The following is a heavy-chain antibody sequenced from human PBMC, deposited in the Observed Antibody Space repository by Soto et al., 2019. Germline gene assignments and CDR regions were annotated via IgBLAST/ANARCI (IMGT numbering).Heavy chain of an antibody. J-gene: IGHJ5*02. CDR2: IYTSGST. Sequence: SETLSLTCTVSGGSISSYYWSWIRQPAGKGLEWIGRIYTSGSTNYNPSLKSRVTMSVDTSKNQFSLKLSSVTAADTAVYYCARDTPIFGVVPGDWFDPWGQGTLVNVSS. V-gene: IGHV4-4*07. CDR3: ARDTPIFGVVPGDWFDP. CDR1: GGSISSYY. D-gene: IGHD3-3*01.